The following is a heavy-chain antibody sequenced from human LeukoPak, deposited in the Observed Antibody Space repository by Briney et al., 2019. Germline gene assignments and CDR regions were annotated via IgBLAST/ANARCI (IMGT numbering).Heavy chain of an antibody. Sequence: SETLSLTCTVSGGSLSTYYWSWIRQPAGKGLEWIGRIYFSGDTNYNPSLKSRVTMSVDTSKNQFSLKLTSVSAADTAVYYCVKEELLYFGASKIRGFDSWGQGTLVTVFS. J-gene: IGHJ4*02. CDR2: IYFSGDT. CDR3: VKEELLYFGASKIRGFDS. V-gene: IGHV4-4*07. CDR1: GGSLSTYY. D-gene: IGHD3-10*01.